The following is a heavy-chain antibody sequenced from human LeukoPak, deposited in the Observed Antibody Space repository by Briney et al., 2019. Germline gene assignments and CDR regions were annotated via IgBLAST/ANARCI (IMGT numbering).Heavy chain of an antibody. Sequence: SETLSLTCTVSGGSISSYYWSWIRQPPGKGLEWIGYIYYSGSTNYNPSLKSRVTISVDTSKNQFSLKLSSVTAADTAVYYCARHRSGVAGSYLNWFDPWGQGTLVTVSS. J-gene: IGHJ5*02. CDR1: GGSISSYY. D-gene: IGHD3-10*01. CDR3: ARHRSGVAGSYLNWFDP. CDR2: IYYSGST. V-gene: IGHV4-59*08.